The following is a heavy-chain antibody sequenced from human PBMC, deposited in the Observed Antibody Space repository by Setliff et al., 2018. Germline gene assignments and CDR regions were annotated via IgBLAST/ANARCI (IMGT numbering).Heavy chain of an antibody. J-gene: IGHJ3*02. CDR3: ASPGRDNLDSPFDAFDI. CDR2: IHQRGRT. D-gene: IGHD3-3*01. V-gene: IGHV4-38-2*01. Sequence: SETLSLTCGVSGVSITSGHYWGWFRQSPGKGLEWLATIHQRGRTYYNPSLNSRVTISLDTSKNHFSLKLRSVTAEDSAVYYCASPGRDNLDSPFDAFDIWGQGTKVTVSS. CDR1: GVSITSGHY.